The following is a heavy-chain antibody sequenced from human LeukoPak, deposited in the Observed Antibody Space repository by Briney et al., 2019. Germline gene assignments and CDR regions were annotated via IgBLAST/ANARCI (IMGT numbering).Heavy chain of an antibody. CDR1: GFIFSSYS. Sequence: RTGGSLRLSCAASGFIFSSYSIHWVRQAPGKGLEWVAVISSDGNSKNFALSVKGRFAISRDNSKNTLLLQMNNLRSEDTALYYCVSPTADYPFLYYFDSWGQGTLVTVSS. J-gene: IGHJ4*02. V-gene: IGHV3-30*09. CDR3: VSPTADYPFLYYFDS. CDR2: ISSDGNSK. D-gene: IGHD5-12*01.